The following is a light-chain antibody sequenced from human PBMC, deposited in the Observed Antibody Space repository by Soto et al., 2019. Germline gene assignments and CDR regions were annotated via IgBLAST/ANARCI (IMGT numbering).Light chain of an antibody. J-gene: IGKJ1*01. CDR1: QTISSW. CDR3: QHYNSYSEA. CDR2: KAS. V-gene: IGKV1-5*03. Sequence: TPMTHSPSTLSEAVGASFPSTRRASQTISSWLAWYQQKPGKAPKLLIYKASTLKSGVPSRFSGSGSGTEFTLTISSLQPDDFATYYCQHYNSYSEAFGQGTKVDI.